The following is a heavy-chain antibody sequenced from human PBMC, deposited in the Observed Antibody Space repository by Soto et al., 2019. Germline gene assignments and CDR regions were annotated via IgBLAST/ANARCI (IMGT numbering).Heavy chain of an antibody. Sequence: SSETLSLTCTVSGGSVSGYGWSWIRQPTRKGLEWIGYIYYTGSTNCNPSLESRVTISLDPSKSQFSLRLSSGTAADTAVYYCARGPGASGTYHYYFDYGGPGTLVTVSS. CDR1: GGSVSGYG. V-gene: IGHV4-59*02. CDR2: IYYTGST. D-gene: IGHD3-10*01. CDR3: ARGPGASGTYHYYFDY. J-gene: IGHJ4*02.